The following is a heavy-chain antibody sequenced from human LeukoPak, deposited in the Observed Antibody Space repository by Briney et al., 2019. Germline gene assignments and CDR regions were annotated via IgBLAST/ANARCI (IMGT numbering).Heavy chain of an antibody. Sequence: SLRLXCVVSXLMFRNYGMHWVRQAPGKGLEWVAVIYYDGSNQFYADSVQGRFTVSRDNAKNTLYLQMDSLRAEDTAVYYCATDRNSGKYYDYWGQGTLVTVS. J-gene: IGHJ4*02. CDR2: IYYDGSNQ. D-gene: IGHD1-26*01. V-gene: IGHV3-33*01. CDR3: ATDRNSGKYYDY. CDR1: XLMFRNYG.